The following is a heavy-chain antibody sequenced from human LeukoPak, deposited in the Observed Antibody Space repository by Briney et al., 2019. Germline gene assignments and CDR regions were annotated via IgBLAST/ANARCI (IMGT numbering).Heavy chain of an antibody. CDR2: IYYSGST. J-gene: IGHJ4*02. CDR3: ARDQNRNYEGGYFDY. V-gene: IGHV4-59*11. D-gene: IGHD1-7*01. Sequence: SETLSLTCTVSGGSISSHYWSWIRQPPGKGLEWIGYIYYSGSTNYNPSLKSRVTISVDTSKNQFSLKLSSVTAADTAVYYCARDQNRNYEGGYFDYWGQGTLVTVSS. CDR1: GGSISSHY.